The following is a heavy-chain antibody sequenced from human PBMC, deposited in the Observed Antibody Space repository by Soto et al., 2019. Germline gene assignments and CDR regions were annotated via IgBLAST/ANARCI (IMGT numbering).Heavy chain of an antibody. V-gene: IGHV4-59*08. CDR3: ARGFAIGWYTYFFDL. CDR2: LYYTGST. Sequence: SETLSLTGTVSEAAIIGYHCSWIRQPPGKGLEWIGYLYYTGSTHYNPSLKSRVTMSVDTSKNQFSLKLNSVTAADTAVYYCARGFAIGWYTYFFDLWGQGPLVTVSS. CDR1: EAAIIGYH. J-gene: IGHJ4*02. D-gene: IGHD6-19*01.